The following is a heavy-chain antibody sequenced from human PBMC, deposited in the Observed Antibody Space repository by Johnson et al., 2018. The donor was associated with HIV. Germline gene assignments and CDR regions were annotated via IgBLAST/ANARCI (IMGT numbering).Heavy chain of an antibody. CDR1: GFTFSRYW. CDR2: ISGSGGST. V-gene: IGHV3-23*04. J-gene: IGHJ3*02. Sequence: VQLVESGGGLVQPGGSLRLSCAASGFTFSRYWMNWVRQAPGKGLEWVSVISGSGGSTYYADSVKGRFTISRDNSKNTLYLQMNSLRAEDTAVYSCAREGIAARLAAFDIWGQGTMVTVSS. D-gene: IGHD6-6*01. CDR3: AREGIAARLAAFDI.